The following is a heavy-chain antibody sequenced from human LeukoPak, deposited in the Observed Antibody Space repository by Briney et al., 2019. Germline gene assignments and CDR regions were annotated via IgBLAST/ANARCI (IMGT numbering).Heavy chain of an antibody. V-gene: IGHV4-4*02. Sequence: PSETLSLTCPVSGGSLSSSNWWSWVRQPPGKGLEWIGELYHSGSTNYNRSLKSRPIISVDKSKNRFSLKLSSVTAADTAVYYCARDRRYYDSSGYIRGFDYWGQGTLVTVSS. D-gene: IGHD3-22*01. CDR2: LYHSGST. CDR3: ARDRRYYDSSGYIRGFDY. CDR1: GGSLSSSNW. J-gene: IGHJ4*02.